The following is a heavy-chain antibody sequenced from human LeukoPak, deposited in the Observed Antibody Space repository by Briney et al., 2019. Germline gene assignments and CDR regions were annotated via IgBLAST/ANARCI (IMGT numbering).Heavy chain of an antibody. CDR2: IYYSGST. V-gene: IGHV4-31*03. D-gene: IGHD6-13*01. CDR1: GVSISSAGYY. J-gene: IGHJ6*02. Sequence: PSETLSLTCTVSGVSISSAGYYWSWIRQHPGKGLEWIGYIYYSGSTYYNPSLKSRVNISVDTSKNQFSLKLSSVTAADTAVYYCGRAQQGAAGGRYYYHGVDVWGQGTTVTVS. CDR3: GRAQQGAAGGRYYYHGVDV.